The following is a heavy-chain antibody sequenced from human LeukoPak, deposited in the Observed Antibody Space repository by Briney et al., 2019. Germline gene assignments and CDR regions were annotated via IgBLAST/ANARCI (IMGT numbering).Heavy chain of an antibody. CDR2: IYYSGST. J-gene: IGHJ4*02. V-gene: IGHV4-39*07. Sequence: SETLSLTCTVSGGSISSSSYYWGWIRQPPGKGLEWIGSIYYSGSTYYSPSLKSRVTISVDKSKNQFSLKLSSVTAADTAVYYCARSIGEVVGAFHDYWGQGTLVTVSS. CDR3: ARSIGEVVGAFHDY. CDR1: GGSISSSSYY. D-gene: IGHD1-26*01.